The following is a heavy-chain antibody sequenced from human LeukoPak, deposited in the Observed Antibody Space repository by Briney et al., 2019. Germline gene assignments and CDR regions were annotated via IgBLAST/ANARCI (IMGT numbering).Heavy chain of an antibody. V-gene: IGHV3-66*01. CDR3: ARERQNKDFWSGGDY. Sequence: PGGSLRLSCAVSGFTVSNNHLTWVRQAPGKGLECVSILYNTATTFYADSVKGRFTISRDNSRNTVYLQMNSLRAEDTAVYYCARERQNKDFWSGGDYWGQGTLVTVSS. CDR2: LYNTATT. D-gene: IGHD3-3*01. CDR1: GFTVSNNH. J-gene: IGHJ4*02.